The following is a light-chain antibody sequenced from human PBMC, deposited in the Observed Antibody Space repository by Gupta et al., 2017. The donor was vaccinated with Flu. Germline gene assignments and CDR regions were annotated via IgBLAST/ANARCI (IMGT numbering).Light chain of an antibody. V-gene: IGKV3-11*01. Sequence: LTQSPGTLSVSPGDAVTLSCRASQGVATHTAWYQHRPGQAPRLLIYDASSRVTGVPGRFSGGGSGTEFTLTISSVEPEDSAIYFCQQRDSWPLTFGGGTKVEVK. CDR1: QGVATH. J-gene: IGKJ4*01. CDR2: DAS. CDR3: QQRDSWPLT.